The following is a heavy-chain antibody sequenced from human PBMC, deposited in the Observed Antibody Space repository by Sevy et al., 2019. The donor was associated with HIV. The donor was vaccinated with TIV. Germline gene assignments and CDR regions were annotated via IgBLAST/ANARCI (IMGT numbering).Heavy chain of an antibody. Sequence: ASVKVSCKVSGYTLTELSMHWVRQAPGKGLEWMGGFDPEDGETIYAQKFQGRVTMTEDTSTDTAYMELRNLRSEDTAVYYCATDTVVVVAATPRGVGAFDIWGQGTMVTVSS. D-gene: IGHD2-15*01. CDR2: FDPEDGET. CDR3: ATDTVVVVAATPRGVGAFDI. J-gene: IGHJ3*02. V-gene: IGHV1-24*01. CDR1: GYTLTELS.